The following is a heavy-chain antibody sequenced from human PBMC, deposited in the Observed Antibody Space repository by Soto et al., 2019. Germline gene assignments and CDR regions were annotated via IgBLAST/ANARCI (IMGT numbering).Heavy chain of an antibody. CDR2: IHYTGNS. CDR1: GDSISGFY. CDR3: VRVLSYDDGKSDAFDI. D-gene: IGHD3-16*01. V-gene: IGHV4-59*01. J-gene: IGHJ3*02. Sequence: QVQLQESGPGLVKPSETLSLTCTVSGDSISGFYWSWIRQPPGKGLEWIAYIHYTGNSNYNPSLRSRVTISVDTSKNQFSLKLSSVTAADTALYYCVRVLSYDDGKSDAFDIWGQGTVVTVSS.